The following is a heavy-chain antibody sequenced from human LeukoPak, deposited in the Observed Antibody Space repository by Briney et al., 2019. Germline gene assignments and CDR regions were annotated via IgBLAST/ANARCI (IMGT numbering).Heavy chain of an antibody. J-gene: IGHJ4*02. D-gene: IGHD2-2*01. CDR2: ISGSGGST. V-gene: IGHV3-23*01. CDR1: GFTFSSYA. CDR3: ANGEPALYCSSTSCYFDY. Sequence: GGSLRLSCAASGFTFSSYAMSWVRQAPGKGLEWVSAISGSGGSTYYADSVKGRFTISRDNSKNTLYLQMNSLRAEDTAVYYCANGEPALYCSSTSCYFDYWGQGTLVTVSS.